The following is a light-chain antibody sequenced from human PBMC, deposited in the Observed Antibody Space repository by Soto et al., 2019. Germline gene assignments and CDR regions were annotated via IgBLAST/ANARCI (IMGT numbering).Light chain of an antibody. CDR3: QQYNNWPPWT. J-gene: IGKJ1*01. V-gene: IGKV3-15*01. CDR2: GAS. Sequence: EIVMTQSPATLSVSPGERATLSCRASQSVSSNLAWYQQKPGQAPRLLIYGASTRATGIPARCSGSGSGTEFTLTISSLQSEDFAVYYCQQYNNWPPWTFDQGTKVEIK. CDR1: QSVSSN.